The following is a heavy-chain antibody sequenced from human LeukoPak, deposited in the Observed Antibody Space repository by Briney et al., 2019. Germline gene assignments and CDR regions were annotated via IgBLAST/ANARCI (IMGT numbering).Heavy chain of an antibody. Sequence: HPARCLTLSCAAATFTFDDDAMDWVRHAAGEGLGWDAGISWNSGSIGYADSVKGRFTISRDNAKNSLYLQMNSLRAEDTALYYCAKAKMATIGFDYWGQGTLVTVSS. V-gene: IGHV3-9*01. D-gene: IGHD5-24*01. J-gene: IGHJ4*02. CDR2: ISWNSGSI. CDR3: AKAKMATIGFDY. CDR1: TFTFDDDA.